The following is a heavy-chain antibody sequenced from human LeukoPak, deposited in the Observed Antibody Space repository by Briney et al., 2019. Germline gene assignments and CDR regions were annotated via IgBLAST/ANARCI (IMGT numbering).Heavy chain of an antibody. J-gene: IGHJ5*02. CDR1: GFTFSSYG. V-gene: IGHV3-30*03. Sequence: PGRSLRLSCAASGFTFSSYGMHWVRQAPGKGLEWVAVISYDGSNKYYADSVKGRFTISRDNSKNTLYLQMNSLRAEDTAVYYCARDNSYSDSSWWFDPWGQGTLVTVSS. D-gene: IGHD1-26*01. CDR2: ISYDGSNK. CDR3: ARDNSYSDSSWWFDP.